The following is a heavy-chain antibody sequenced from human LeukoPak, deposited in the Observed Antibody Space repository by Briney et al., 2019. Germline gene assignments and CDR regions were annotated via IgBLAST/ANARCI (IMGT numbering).Heavy chain of an antibody. CDR2: ISAYNGNT. D-gene: IGHD3-22*01. CDR1: GYTFTSYG. CDR3: ARKVGYYYDSSGSHFDY. V-gene: IGHV1-18*01. Sequence: ASVKVSCKASGYTFTSYGISWVRQAPGQGLEWMGWISAYNGNTNYAQKLQGGVTMTTDTSTSTAYMELRSLRSDDTAVYYCARKVGYYYDSSGSHFDYWGQGTLVTVSS. J-gene: IGHJ4*02.